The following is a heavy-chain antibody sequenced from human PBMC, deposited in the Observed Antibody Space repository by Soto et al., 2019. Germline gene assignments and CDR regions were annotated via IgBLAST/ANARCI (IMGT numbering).Heavy chain of an antibody. CDR2: ISAYNGNT. V-gene: IGHV1-18*01. J-gene: IGHJ3*02. CDR3: ARDLSVIVVVSDAFDI. D-gene: IGHD3-22*01. CDR1: GYTFTSYG. Sequence: ASVKASCTDSGYTFTSYGISCVRQAPGQGLEWMGWISAYNGNTNYAQKLQGRVTMTTDTSTSTAYMELRSLRSDDTAVYYCARDLSVIVVVSDAFDIWGQGTMVTVSS.